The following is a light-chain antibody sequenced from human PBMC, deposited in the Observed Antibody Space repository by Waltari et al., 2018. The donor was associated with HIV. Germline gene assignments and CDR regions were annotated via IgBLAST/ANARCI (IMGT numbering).Light chain of an antibody. J-gene: IGLJ3*02. V-gene: IGLV4-69*01. Sequence: QLVLTQSPSASASLAPSVKFTCTLSSGHSNYDIAWHQQQPEKGPRYLMKLNSDGSHSKGDGIPDRFSGSSSGAERYLTISSLQSEDEADYYCQTWDTGIRVFGGGTKLTVL. CDR2: LNSDGSH. CDR1: SGHSNYD. CDR3: QTWDTGIRV.